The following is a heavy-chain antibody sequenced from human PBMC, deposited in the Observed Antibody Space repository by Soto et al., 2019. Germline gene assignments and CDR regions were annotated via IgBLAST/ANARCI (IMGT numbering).Heavy chain of an antibody. CDR2: IYFSGST. CDR1: GASINSGGYY. Sequence: QVQLQESGPGLVKPSQTLSLTCTVSGASINSGGYYWSWIRPLTGQGLEWIGYIYFSGSTYYNPSLESRVTISLDTSQNQFSLKLSSVTAADTAVYDCASGNAWEVLLAYWGQGTLVTVSS. V-gene: IGHV4-31*03. D-gene: IGHD1-26*01. CDR3: ASGNAWEVLLAY. J-gene: IGHJ4*02.